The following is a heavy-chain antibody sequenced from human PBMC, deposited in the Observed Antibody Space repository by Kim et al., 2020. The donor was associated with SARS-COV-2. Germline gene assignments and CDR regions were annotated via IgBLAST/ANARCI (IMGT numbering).Heavy chain of an antibody. V-gene: IGHV5-10-1*01. J-gene: IGHJ6*02. CDR3: ARQPPRAWGMDV. Sequence: NYSPSFQGHVTISAYKSISTAYLQWSSLKASDTAMYYCARQPPRAWGMDVWGQGTTVTVSS.